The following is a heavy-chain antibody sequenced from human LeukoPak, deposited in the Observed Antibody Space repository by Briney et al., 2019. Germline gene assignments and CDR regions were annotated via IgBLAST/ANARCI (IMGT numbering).Heavy chain of an antibody. CDR3: AREGRDFWSGSRGWFDP. CDR1: GGSISSGDYY. Sequence: SQTLSLTCTVSGGSISSGDYYWSWIRQPPGKGLKWIAYTHYSGSSFYNPSLKSRITISVDTSKNQFSLRLSSVTAADTAVYYCAREGRDFWSGSRGWFDPWGQGTLVTVSS. V-gene: IGHV4-30-4*01. D-gene: IGHD3-3*01. CDR2: THYSGSS. J-gene: IGHJ5*02.